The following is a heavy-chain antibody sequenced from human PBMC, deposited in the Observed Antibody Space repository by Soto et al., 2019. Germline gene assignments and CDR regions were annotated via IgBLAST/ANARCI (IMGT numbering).Heavy chain of an antibody. J-gene: IGHJ6*03. CDR1: GFTFSSYW. V-gene: IGHV3-7*01. D-gene: IGHD2-21*01. CDR3: TRDYFTPPYYYYMDV. CDR2: INQAGSEK. Sequence: EVQLVESGGGLVQPGGSLRLSCAASGFTFSSYWMSWVRQAPGKGLEWVANINQAGSEKYYVDSVKGRFTISRDNAKNSLYLQTNSLIAEDTAVYYCTRDYFTPPYYYYMDVWGKGATVTVSS.